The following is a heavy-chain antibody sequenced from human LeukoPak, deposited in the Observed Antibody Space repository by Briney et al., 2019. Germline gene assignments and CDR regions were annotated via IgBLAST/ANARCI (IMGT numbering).Heavy chain of an antibody. V-gene: IGHV3-74*01. Sequence: GGSLRLSCAASGFTFETHWMHWVRQAPGKGLEWVSCINGYGSITNYADSVKGRFTISRDNARNTLYLQMNSLRVEDMAIYYCARDRAESNWTNHTLFDSWGQGTPVTVSS. CDR1: GFTFETHW. CDR3: ARDRAESNWTNHTLFDS. J-gene: IGHJ4*02. D-gene: IGHD1/OR15-1a*01. CDR2: INGYGSIT.